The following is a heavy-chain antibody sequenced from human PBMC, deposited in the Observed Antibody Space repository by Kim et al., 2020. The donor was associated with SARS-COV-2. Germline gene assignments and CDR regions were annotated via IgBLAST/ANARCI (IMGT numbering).Heavy chain of an antibody. CDR1: GFTFSIYA. CDR2: ISYDGSNK. D-gene: IGHD1-26*01. CDR3: ARARSGSYRDAFDI. Sequence: GGSLRLSFAASGFTFSIYAMHWVRQAPGKGLEWVALISYDGSNKYYADSVKGRFPISRDNSKNTLYLQMNSLRAEDTAIYYCARARSGSYRDAFDIWGQG. J-gene: IGHJ3*02. V-gene: IGHV3-33*05.